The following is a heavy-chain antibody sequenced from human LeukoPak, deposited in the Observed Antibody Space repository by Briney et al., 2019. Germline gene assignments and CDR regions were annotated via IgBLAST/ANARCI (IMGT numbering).Heavy chain of an antibody. CDR3: ARDWGSAI. J-gene: IGHJ4*02. D-gene: IGHD3-16*01. CDR2: TNWNGGST. Sequence: PGGSLRLSCAASGFKFDDYGVSWLRQAPGKGLEWVSGTNWNGGSTGYTDSVKGRFTISRDNAKNSLYLQMNSLRADDTAFYYCARDWGSAIWGQGTLVTVSS. V-gene: IGHV3-20*04. CDR1: GFKFDDYG.